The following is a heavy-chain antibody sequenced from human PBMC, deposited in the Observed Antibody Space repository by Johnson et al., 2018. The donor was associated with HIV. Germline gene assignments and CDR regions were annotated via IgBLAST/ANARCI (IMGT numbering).Heavy chain of an antibody. D-gene: IGHD6-19*01. V-gene: IGHV3-30*14. CDR1: GFTFSTYA. CDR2: LSYDGINK. J-gene: IGHJ3*02. Sequence: QVQLVESGGGVVQPGRSLRLSCAASGFTFSTYAIHWVRQAPGKGLEWLALLSYDGINKYYADSVKGRFSISRDNSRNTLYLQMNSLRAEDTAVYYCARDSPYSSGWHDAFDIWGQGTMVTVSS. CDR3: ARDSPYSSGWHDAFDI.